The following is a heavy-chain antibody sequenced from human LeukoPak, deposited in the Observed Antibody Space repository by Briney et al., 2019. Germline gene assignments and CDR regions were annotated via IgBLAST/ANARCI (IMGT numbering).Heavy chain of an antibody. V-gene: IGHV4-38-2*02. CDR3: ARRCSGGSCHSYAFDI. Sequence: PSETLSLTCTVSGYSISSGYYWGWIRQPPGKGLEWIGSMYHSGSTYFNPSLKSRVTISVDTSKNQFSLNLSSVTAADTAVYYCARRCSGGSCHSYAFDIWGQGTMVTVSS. CDR2: MYHSGST. D-gene: IGHD2-15*01. J-gene: IGHJ3*02. CDR1: GYSISSGYY.